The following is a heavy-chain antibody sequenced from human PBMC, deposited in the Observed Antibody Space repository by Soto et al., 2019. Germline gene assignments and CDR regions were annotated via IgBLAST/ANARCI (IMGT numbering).Heavy chain of an antibody. CDR2: IFYSGST. D-gene: IGHD6-19*01. CDR1: GYSISSSNYF. Sequence: PSETLSITCTVSGYSISSSNYFWGWIRQPPGKGLEWIGTIFYSGSTYYNPSLKSRVTISVDTSKNQFSLRLISVTAADTALYYCARRYGWLYFDYWGQGSLVTVSS. J-gene: IGHJ4*02. CDR3: ARRYGWLYFDY. V-gene: IGHV4-39*01.